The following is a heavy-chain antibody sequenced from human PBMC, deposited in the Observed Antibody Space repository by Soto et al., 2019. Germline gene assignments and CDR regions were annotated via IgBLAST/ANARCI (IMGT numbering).Heavy chain of an antibody. Sequence: PGGSLRLSCAASGFTFSSYSMNWVRQAPGKGLEWVAVISYDGSNKYYADSVKGRFTISRDNSKNTLYLQMNSLRAEDTAVYYCARAGSSSWKEGNFDYWGQGTLVTVSS. D-gene: IGHD6-13*01. CDR2: ISYDGSNK. CDR1: GFTFSSYS. J-gene: IGHJ4*02. V-gene: IGHV3-30*03. CDR3: ARAGSSSWKEGNFDY.